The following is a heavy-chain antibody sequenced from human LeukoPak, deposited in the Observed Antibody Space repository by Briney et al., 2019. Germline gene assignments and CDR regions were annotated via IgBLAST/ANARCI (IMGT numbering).Heavy chain of an antibody. CDR1: GFTFSSYA. Sequence: PGGSLRLSCAASGFTFSSYAMSWVRQAPGKGLEWVSAISGSGGSTYYADSVKGRFTISRDNSKNTLYLQMNSLRAEDTAVYYCAKDLGPGSYYGVWYYYYGMDVWGQGTTVTVSS. CDR3: AKDLGPGSYYGVWYYYYGMDV. D-gene: IGHD3-10*01. J-gene: IGHJ6*02. V-gene: IGHV3-23*01. CDR2: ISGSGGST.